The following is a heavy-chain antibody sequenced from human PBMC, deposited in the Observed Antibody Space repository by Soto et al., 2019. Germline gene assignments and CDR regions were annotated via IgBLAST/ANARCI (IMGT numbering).Heavy chain of an antibody. CDR1: GGSVSSGSYY. CDR3: ARDCRIRSQGCSSNYGMDV. V-gene: IGHV4-61*01. CDR2: IYYSGST. J-gene: IGHJ6*02. Sequence: SETLSLTCTVSGGSVSSGSYYWSWIRQPPGKGLEWIGYIYYSGSTNYNPSLKSRVTISVDTSKNQFSLKLSSVTAADTAVYYCARDCRIRSQGCSSNYGMDVWGQGTTVTVSS. D-gene: IGHD6-13*01.